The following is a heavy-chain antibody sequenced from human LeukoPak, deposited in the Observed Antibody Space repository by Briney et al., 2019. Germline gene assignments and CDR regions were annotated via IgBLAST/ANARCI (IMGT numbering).Heavy chain of an antibody. Sequence: GGSLRLSCVASGFTFSSSSLHWVRQAPGKGLEWVSVIYSAGTTYYTDSVKGRFTISRDNSKNTLYLQMNSLRAEDTAVYYCASLMYSSSWYYFDYWGQGTLVTVSS. D-gene: IGHD6-13*01. CDR1: GFTFSSSS. J-gene: IGHJ4*02. CDR2: IYSAGTT. CDR3: ASLMYSSSWYYFDY. V-gene: IGHV3-53*01.